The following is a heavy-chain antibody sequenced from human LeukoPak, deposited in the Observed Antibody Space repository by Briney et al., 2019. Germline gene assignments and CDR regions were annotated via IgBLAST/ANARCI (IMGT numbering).Heavy chain of an antibody. CDR1: GFTFSDYY. CDR3: ARGSAAGIAYYYMDV. Sequence: GGSLRLSCAASGFTFSDYYMSWIRQAPGKGLEWVSYISSGGSTIYYADSVKGRFTISRDNAKNSLYLQMNSLRAEDTAVYYCARGSAAGIAYYYMDVWGKGTTVTVSS. CDR2: ISSGGSTI. D-gene: IGHD6-13*01. V-gene: IGHV3-11*04. J-gene: IGHJ6*03.